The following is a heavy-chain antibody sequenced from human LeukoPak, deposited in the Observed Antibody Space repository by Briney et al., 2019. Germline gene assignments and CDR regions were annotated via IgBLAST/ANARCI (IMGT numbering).Heavy chain of an antibody. D-gene: IGHD6-13*01. J-gene: IGHJ5*02. V-gene: IGHV3-33*06. CDR2: IWYDGSNK. Sequence: PGGSLRLSCAASGFTFSSYGMHWVRQAPGKGLEWVAVIWYDGSNKYYADSVKGRFTVSRDNSKNTLYLQMNSLRAEDTAVYYCAKDIKAAASPAPGWFDPWGQGPLVTVSS. CDR3: AKDIKAAASPAPGWFDP. CDR1: GFTFSSYG.